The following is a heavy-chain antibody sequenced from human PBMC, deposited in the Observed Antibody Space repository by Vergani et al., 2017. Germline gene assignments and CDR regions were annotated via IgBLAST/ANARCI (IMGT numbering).Heavy chain of an antibody. J-gene: IGHJ5*02. V-gene: IGHV4-59*12. CDR2: IYYSGST. D-gene: IGHD6-13*01. Sequence: QVQLQESGPGLVKPSETLSLTCTVSGGSISSYYWSWIRQPPGKGLEWIGYIYYSGSTNYNPALKSRVTISVDTSKNQFSLKLSSVTAADTAVYYCARGVERQLVWWFDPWGQGTLVTVSS. CDR3: ARGVERQLVWWFDP. CDR1: GGSISSYY.